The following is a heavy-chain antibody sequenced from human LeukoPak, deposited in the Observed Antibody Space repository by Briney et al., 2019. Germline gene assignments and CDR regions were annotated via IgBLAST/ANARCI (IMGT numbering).Heavy chain of an antibody. CDR2: IYNSGST. D-gene: IGHD1-26*01. CDR3: ATIRSRKWGFDY. V-gene: IGHV4-38-2*02. J-gene: IGHJ4*02. Sequence: PSETLSLTCTVSGYSISSGYYWGWIRQSPGKGLEWIGSIYNSGSTNYNPSLKSRVTISVDTSKTQFSLKLTSVTAADTAVYYCATIRSRKWGFDYWGQGTLVTVSS. CDR1: GYSISSGYY.